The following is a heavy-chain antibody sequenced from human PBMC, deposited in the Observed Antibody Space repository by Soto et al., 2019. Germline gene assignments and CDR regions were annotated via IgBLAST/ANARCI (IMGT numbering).Heavy chain of an antibody. CDR1: GFTFYKYG. D-gene: IGHD3-22*01. J-gene: IGHJ6*02. CDR3: AKDDSNRWYNYYAMDV. CDR2: ISHDGSNK. Sequence: QVQLVESGGGVVQPGRSLRLSCAASGFTFYKYGMHWVRQAPGKGLEWVALISHDGSNKYYVDSVKGRFTIARDNSKNTVFLQMNSLRPKDTALYFCAKDDSNRWYNYYAMDVWGQGTTVTVSS. V-gene: IGHV3-30*18.